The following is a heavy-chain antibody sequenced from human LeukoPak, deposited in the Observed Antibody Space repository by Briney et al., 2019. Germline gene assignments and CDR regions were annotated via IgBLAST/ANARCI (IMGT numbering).Heavy chain of an antibody. Sequence: GGSLRLSCAASGFTFSSYAMHWVRQAPGKGLEWVAVISYDGSNKYYADSVKGRFTISRDNSKNTLYLQMNSLRAEDAAVYYCARAAFDVWGQGTMVTVSS. CDR3: ARAAFDV. V-gene: IGHV3-30-3*01. CDR2: ISYDGSNK. J-gene: IGHJ3*01. CDR1: GFTFSSYA.